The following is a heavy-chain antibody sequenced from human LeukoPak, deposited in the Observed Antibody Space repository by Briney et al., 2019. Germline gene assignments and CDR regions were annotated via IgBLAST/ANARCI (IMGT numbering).Heavy chain of an antibody. J-gene: IGHJ4*02. CDR3: ARERFHGSGAPKYDF. CDR1: GFIFSSYW. V-gene: IGHV3-7*01. Sequence: GGSLRLSCAASGFIFSSYWMAWVRQAPGKGLEWVANIKEDGSEKNYVDSVKGRFTISRDNAKNSLYLQGKSLRVDDTAAYYCARERFHGSGAPKYDFWGQGTLVTVSS. D-gene: IGHD3-10*01. CDR2: IKEDGSEK.